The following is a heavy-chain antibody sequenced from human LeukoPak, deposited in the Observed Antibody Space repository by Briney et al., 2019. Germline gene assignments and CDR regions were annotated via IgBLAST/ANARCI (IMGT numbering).Heavy chain of an antibody. J-gene: IGHJ4*02. CDR2: INSDGSST. CDR3: ARDDVDCSGTSCYASGVDY. CDR1: GFTFSSYW. D-gene: IGHD2-2*01. Sequence: PGGSLRLSCAASGFTFSSYWMHWVRQAPGKGLVWVSRINSDGSSTSYADSVRGRFTISRDNAKNTLYLQMNSLRAEDTAVYYCARDDVDCSGTSCYASGVDYWGQGTLVTVSS. V-gene: IGHV3-74*01.